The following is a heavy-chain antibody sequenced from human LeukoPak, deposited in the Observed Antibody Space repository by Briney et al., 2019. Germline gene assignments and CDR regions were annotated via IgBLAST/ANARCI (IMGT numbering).Heavy chain of an antibody. CDR2: IGGDGRRK. V-gene: IGHV3-7*01. J-gene: IGHJ4*02. CDR3: ARDAGWRLLDY. Sequence: PGGSLRLSCAASGFTFRTYWMSWVRQAPGKGLEWLANIGGDGRRKFYEDSVEGRFTISRDNAESSLYLQMNNLRVEDTAVYYCARDAGWRLLDYWGRGTQVTVSS. D-gene: IGHD6-25*01. CDR1: GFTFRTYW.